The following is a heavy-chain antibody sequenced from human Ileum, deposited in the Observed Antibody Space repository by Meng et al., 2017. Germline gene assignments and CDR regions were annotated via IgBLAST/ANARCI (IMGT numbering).Heavy chain of an antibody. J-gene: IGHJ3*02. V-gene: IGHV3-7*01. CDR1: GFTFSTYW. D-gene: IGHD2/OR15-2a*01. CDR3: AREGRLLGAFDI. Sequence: ESLKISCAASGFTFSTYWMVWVRQAPGKGLEWVANIKPDGSEGYYGGSVKGRFTISRDNAENSLYLQMNSLKVEDTAVYYCAREGRLLGAFDIWGQGTMVTVSS. CDR2: IKPDGSEG.